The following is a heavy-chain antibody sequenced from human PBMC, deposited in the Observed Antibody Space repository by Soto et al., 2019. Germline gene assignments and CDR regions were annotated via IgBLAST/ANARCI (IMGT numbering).Heavy chain of an antibody. CDR2: IYYSGSS. Sequence: TLSLTCTVSGGSISSGSYHWSWIRQHPGKGLEWIGNIYYSGSSYYNPSLKSRATISIDTSKDQFSLRLGSVTAADAAVDYCGRVEGSSYFFRHDCWGRGTLVTVSS. J-gene: IGHJ4*02. V-gene: IGHV4-31*03. CDR1: GGSISSGSYH. CDR3: GRVEGSSYFFRHDC. D-gene: IGHD6-13*01.